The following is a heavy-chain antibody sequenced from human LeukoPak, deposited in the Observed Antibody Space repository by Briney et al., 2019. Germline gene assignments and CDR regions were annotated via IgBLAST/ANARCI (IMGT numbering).Heavy chain of an antibody. CDR3: VIVSKTTVVTT. V-gene: IGHV4-34*01. CDR2: INYSGSH. J-gene: IGHJ5*02. D-gene: IGHD4-23*01. CDR1: RRFLSVYY. Sequence: SQTLSLTCAVYRRFLSVYYWSWISQPPRRGRAWVGEINYSGSHNYNTTLKGRVTLSLETSKNQFSLKLSSVTAAATAVCYCVIVSKTTVVTTWGQGTLVTVSS.